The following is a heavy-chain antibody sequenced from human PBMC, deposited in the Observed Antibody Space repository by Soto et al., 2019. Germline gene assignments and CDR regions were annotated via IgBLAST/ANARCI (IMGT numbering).Heavy chain of an antibody. J-gene: IGHJ6*02. CDR1: GYSFTSYW. V-gene: IGHV5-51*01. CDR2: IYLGDSDT. Sequence: PGESLKISCKGSGYSFTSYWIAWVRQMPGEGLEWMGIIYLGDSDTRYSPSFQGQVTISADRSINTVYLQWSSLKASDTATYYCARLGFDYDFLSGYYNVHHYYGIDVWGQGTTVTVSS. CDR3: ARLGFDYDFLSGYYNVHHYYGIDV. D-gene: IGHD3-3*01.